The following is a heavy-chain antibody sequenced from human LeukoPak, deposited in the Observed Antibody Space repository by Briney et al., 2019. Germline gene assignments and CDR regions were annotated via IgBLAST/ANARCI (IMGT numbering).Heavy chain of an antibody. J-gene: IGHJ5*02. CDR3: ARSGDGNWFET. CDR2: ISGYNGDT. Sequence: EASVKVSCKAFGYTFTSYGITWVRQAPGQGLEWMGWISGYNGDTNYAQKLQGRVTMTTDTSTNTAYMELRSLRSDDTAVYYCARSGDGNWFETWGQGTLVTVS. D-gene: IGHD3-10*01. V-gene: IGHV1-18*01. CDR1: GYTFTSYG.